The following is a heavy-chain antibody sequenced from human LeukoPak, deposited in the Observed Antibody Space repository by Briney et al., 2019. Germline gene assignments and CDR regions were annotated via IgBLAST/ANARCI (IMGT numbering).Heavy chain of an antibody. D-gene: IGHD3-10*01. J-gene: IGHJ4*02. CDR1: GYTFTRYS. CDR3: ARAYYYGSGSSDY. CDR2: INPSVGST. Sequence: ASVKVSCKASGYTFTRYSMHWVRQAPGRGLEWMGIINPSVGSTSYAQKLQGRVTMTSDTSTSTVYMELSSLRSDDTAVYYCARAYYYGSGSSDYWGQGTLVTVSS. V-gene: IGHV1-46*01.